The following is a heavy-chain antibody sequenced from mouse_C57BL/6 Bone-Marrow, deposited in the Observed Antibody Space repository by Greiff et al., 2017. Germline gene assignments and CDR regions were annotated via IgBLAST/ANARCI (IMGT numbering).Heavy chain of an antibody. V-gene: IGHV14-2*01. CDR3: GSNFLYGYCDV. D-gene: IGHD2-5*01. CDR1: GFNIKDYY. CDR2: IDPEDGET. J-gene: IGHJ1*03. Sequence: EVMLVESGAELVKPGASVKLSCTASGFNIKDYYMHWVKQRTEQGLEWIGRIDPEDGETKYAPKFQGKATITADTSSNTAYLQLSSLTSEDTAVYYCGSNFLYGYCDVWGTGTTVTVSS.